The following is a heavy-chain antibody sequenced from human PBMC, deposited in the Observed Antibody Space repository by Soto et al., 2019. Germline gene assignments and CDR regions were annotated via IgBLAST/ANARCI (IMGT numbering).Heavy chain of an antibody. CDR1: GGSFSGYY. D-gene: IGHD3-3*01. CDR2: INHSGST. J-gene: IGHJ5*02. V-gene: IGHV4-34*01. Sequence: QVQLQQWGAGLLKPSETLSLTCAVYGGSFSGYYWSWIRQPPGQGLEWIGEINHSGSTNYNPSLKSRVTISVDTSKNQFSLKLSSVTAADTAVYYCARGEGAYDCWSGYGSSWFDPWGQGTLVTVSS. CDR3: ARGEGAYDCWSGYGSSWFDP.